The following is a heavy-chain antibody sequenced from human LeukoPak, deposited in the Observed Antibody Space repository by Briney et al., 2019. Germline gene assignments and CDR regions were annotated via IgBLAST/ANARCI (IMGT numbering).Heavy chain of an antibody. CDR2: IHYSGIT. V-gene: IGHV4-30-4*01. Sequence: PSQTLSLTCTVSGGSISNGDYYWSWIRQPPGRGLEWIGYIHYSGITFYNPSLKSRVSLSVDTSKNQFSLELTSVTAADTAVYYCARDRSRPNPFFDSWGQGTLVTVSS. CDR1: GGSISNGDYY. J-gene: IGHJ4*02. CDR3: ARDRSRPNPFFDS. D-gene: IGHD6-13*01.